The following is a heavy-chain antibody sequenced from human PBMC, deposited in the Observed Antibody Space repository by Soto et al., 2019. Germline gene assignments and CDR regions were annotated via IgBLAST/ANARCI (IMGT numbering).Heavy chain of an antibody. CDR1: GYTFIGYY. V-gene: IGHV1-2*02. CDR3: ARYCSSVTCYDEI. Sequence: QVQLVQSGAEVQKPGASVKVSCKASGYTFIGYYIHWVRQAPGQGIEWMGWINPNSGSTTYAQKFQGRVNITRDTSISTTHIDLSSLTSEDTAVYYCARYCSSVTCYDEICGPGTMVTVCS. CDR2: INPNSGST. J-gene: IGHJ3*02. D-gene: IGHD2-15*01.